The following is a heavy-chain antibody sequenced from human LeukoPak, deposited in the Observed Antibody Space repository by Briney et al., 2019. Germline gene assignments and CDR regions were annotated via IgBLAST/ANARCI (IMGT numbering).Heavy chain of an antibody. CDR3: ARAATGNYHFDS. CDR1: GDSITNGSYY. D-gene: IGHD1-7*01. CDR2: LYIRGST. Sequence: SYTLSLTCTVSGDSITNGSYYWSWIRQPPGKGLEWIGRLYIRGSTNYSPSLKSRVNMSADRSKNQLSLSLRSVTAADTGVYFCARAATGNYHFDSWGQGTLVTVSS. J-gene: IGHJ4*02. V-gene: IGHV4-61*02.